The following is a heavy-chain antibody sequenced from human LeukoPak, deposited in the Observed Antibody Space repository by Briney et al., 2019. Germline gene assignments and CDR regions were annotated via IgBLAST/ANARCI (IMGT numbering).Heavy chain of an antibody. D-gene: IGHD3-10*01. J-gene: IGHJ4*02. V-gene: IGHV3-23*01. CDR1: GFTFSSYA. Sequence: GVSLRLSCAASGFTFSSYAMSWVRQAPGKGLEWVSAISGSGGSTYYADSVKGRFTISRDNSKNTLYLQMNSLRAEDTAVYYCAKYSGSGSYAYYFDYWGQGTLVTVSS. CDR3: AKYSGSGSYAYYFDY. CDR2: ISGSGGST.